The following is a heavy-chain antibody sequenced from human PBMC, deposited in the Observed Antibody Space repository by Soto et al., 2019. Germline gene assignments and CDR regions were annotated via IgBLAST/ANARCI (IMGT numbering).Heavy chain of an antibody. D-gene: IGHD6-25*01. CDR3: ARVFSSGSGWMYYFDF. Sequence: QVQLQESGPGLVESSGTLSLTCEVSSGSISSGNWWSWVRQPPGKGLEWIGEIYYTGATNYNPSPKSRGTMTIDKSKGQFSLNLRSATAADTAVYYCARVFSSGSGWMYYFDFWGQGILVSVSS. CDR2: IYYTGAT. J-gene: IGHJ4*02. CDR1: SGSISSGNW. V-gene: IGHV4-4*02.